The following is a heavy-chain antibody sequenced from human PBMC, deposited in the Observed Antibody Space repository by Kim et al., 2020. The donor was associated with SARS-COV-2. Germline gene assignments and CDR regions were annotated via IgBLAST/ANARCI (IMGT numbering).Heavy chain of an antibody. CDR1: GFTFSSST. J-gene: IGHJ3*02. Sequence: GGSLRLSCAASGFTFSSSTMHWVRQAPGKGLEWVGRIRSKANSYATAYAASVKGRFTIARDDSQNTAYLQMNSLKTEDTAVYYCTRVNPISGGWYDAFDIWGRERTVAVAS. CDR3: TRVNPISGGWYDAFDI. D-gene: IGHD6-19*01. V-gene: IGHV3-73*01. CDR2: IRSKANSYAT.